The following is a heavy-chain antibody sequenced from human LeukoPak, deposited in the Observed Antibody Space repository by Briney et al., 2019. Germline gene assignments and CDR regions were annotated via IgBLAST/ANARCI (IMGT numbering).Heavy chain of an antibody. J-gene: IGHJ4*02. CDR1: GGSVSSGSYY. CDR2: IYYSGNT. Sequence: SETLSLTCTVSGGSVSSGSYYWSWIRQPPGKGLEWIGYIYYSGNTNYNPSLKSRVTISVDTSKNQFSLKLSSVTAADTAVYYCARVLGGDYDFWSGYYIDYWGQGTLVTVSS. CDR3: ARVLGGDYDFWSGYYIDY. D-gene: IGHD3-3*01. V-gene: IGHV4-61*01.